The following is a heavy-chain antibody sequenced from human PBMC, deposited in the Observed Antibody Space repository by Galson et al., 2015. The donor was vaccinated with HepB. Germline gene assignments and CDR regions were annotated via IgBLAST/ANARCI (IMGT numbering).Heavy chain of an antibody. CDR3: TTDDGSGSYWGGFDY. J-gene: IGHJ4*02. D-gene: IGHD1-26*01. V-gene: IGHV3-15*01. CDR2: IKSKTDGGTT. CDR1: GFTFSNAW. Sequence: SLRLSCAASGFTFSNAWMSWVRQAPGKGLEWVGRIKSKTDGGTTDYAAPVKGRFTISRDDSKNTLYLQMNSLKTEDTAVYYCTTDDGSGSYWGGFDYWGQRTLVTVSS.